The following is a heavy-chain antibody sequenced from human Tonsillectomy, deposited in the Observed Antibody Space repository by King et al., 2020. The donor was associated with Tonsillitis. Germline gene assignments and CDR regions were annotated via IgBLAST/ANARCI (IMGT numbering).Heavy chain of an antibody. D-gene: IGHD2-21*02. CDR2: INSRGRYI. CDR3: ARVRLSGDY. Sequence: EVQLVESGGGLVKPGWSLRLSCAASGFTFSDYTINWVRQAPGKGLEWVSSINSRGRYIYYADSVKGRFTISRDNAKNLLFLQMNSLTADDTAVYYCARVRLSGDYWGQGTLVTVSS. V-gene: IGHV3-21*01. CDR1: GFTFSDYT. J-gene: IGHJ4*02.